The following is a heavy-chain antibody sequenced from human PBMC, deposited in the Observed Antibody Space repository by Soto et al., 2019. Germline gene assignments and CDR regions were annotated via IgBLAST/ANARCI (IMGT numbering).Heavy chain of an antibody. CDR1: GDSIGSGNKY. CDR3: AIVPSPFDFSFARDA. J-gene: IGHJ6*02. CDR2: IFSSGTT. D-gene: IGHD3-16*01. V-gene: IGHV4-30-4*02. Sequence: SETLSLTCTVSGDSIGSGNKYWSWLRQAPGKGLEWIGYIFSSGTTYYNPSLKSRLTMSLDTSQNQFSLKLNSVTAADTAVYFWAIVPSPFDFSFARDAWGQETTVTGSS.